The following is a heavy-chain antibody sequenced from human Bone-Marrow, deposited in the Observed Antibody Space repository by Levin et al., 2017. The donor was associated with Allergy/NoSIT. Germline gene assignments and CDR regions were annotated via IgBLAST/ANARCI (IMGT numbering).Heavy chain of an antibody. V-gene: IGHV2-5*02. J-gene: IGHJ4*02. CDR1: GFSLSSNGVG. CDR3: AHHKFWFGELPFDY. D-gene: IGHD3-10*01. Sequence: SGPTLVKPTQTLTLSCSFSGFSLSSNGVGVGWIRQAPGKALEWLALIYWDDDKRYSTSLKRRINITKYTSKNQLLLTMTNMSPVDTGTYYFAHHKFWFGELPFDYWGRGSLVTVSS. CDR2: IYWDDDK.